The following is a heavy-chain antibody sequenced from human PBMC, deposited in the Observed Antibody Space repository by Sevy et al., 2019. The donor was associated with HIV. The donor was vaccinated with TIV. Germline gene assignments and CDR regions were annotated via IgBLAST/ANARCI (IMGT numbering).Heavy chain of an antibody. D-gene: IGHD6-19*01. V-gene: IGHV3-66*02. CDR2: IFSSGSI. Sequence: GGSLRLSCAISGFTVNDKYIIWVRQAPGKGLEWVSVIFSSGSIYYADSAKGRFTISRDNSKNTVYLQMNSVRAEDTAVYYCVSLFLSYRSGWSYFDYWGQGTLVTVSS. CDR1: GFTVNDKY. CDR3: VSLFLSYRSGWSYFDY. J-gene: IGHJ4*02.